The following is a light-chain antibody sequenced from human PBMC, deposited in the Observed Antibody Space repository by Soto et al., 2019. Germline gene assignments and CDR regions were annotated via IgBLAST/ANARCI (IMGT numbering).Light chain of an antibody. V-gene: IGKV1-13*02. Sequence: AIQLTQSPSSLSASVGDRVTITCRASRGISSALAWYQQKPGKAPKLLIYDASSLESGVPSRFSGSGSGTDFTLTISSLQTEDFATYYCQQFNSYPLTFGQGTKLEIK. CDR2: DAS. J-gene: IGKJ2*01. CDR1: RGISSA. CDR3: QQFNSYPLT.